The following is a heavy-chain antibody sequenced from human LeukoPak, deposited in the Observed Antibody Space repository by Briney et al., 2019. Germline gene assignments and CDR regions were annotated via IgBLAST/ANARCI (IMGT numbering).Heavy chain of an antibody. D-gene: IGHD4-11*01. CDR3: ARDAQRGFDYSNSLKY. CDR2: IWSDGTNR. Sequence: GGSLTLSCAASGFIFSHHGMHWVRQAPGKGLEWVAVIWSDGTNRFYADSVKGRFTISRDNSQNTVLLQMDSLRVKDTAIYYCARDAQRGFDYSNSLKYWGHGTLVTVSS. CDR1: GFIFSHHG. J-gene: IGHJ4*01. V-gene: IGHV3-33*01.